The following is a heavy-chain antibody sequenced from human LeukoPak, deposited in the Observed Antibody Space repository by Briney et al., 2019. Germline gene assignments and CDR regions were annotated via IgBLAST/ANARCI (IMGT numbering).Heavy chain of an antibody. CDR2: ISSSSSTI. Sequence: SGGSLRLSCAASGFTFSSYSMNWVRQAPGKGLEWVSYISSSSSTIYYADSVKGRFTVSRDNAKNSLYLQMNSLRAEDTAVYYCVRDPDYNYDRSGAPSHFDNWGQGTLVTASS. V-gene: IGHV3-48*01. CDR3: VRDPDYNYDRSGAPSHFDN. J-gene: IGHJ4*02. D-gene: IGHD3-22*01. CDR1: GFTFSSYS.